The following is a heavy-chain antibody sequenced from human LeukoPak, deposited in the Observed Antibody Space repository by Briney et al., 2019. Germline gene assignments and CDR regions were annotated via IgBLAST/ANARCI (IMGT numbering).Heavy chain of an antibody. J-gene: IGHJ5*02. CDR2: IYYSGST. Sequence: SETLSLTCTVSGGSISSGGYHWSWIRQPPGKGLEWIGYIYYSGSTYYNPSLKSRVTISVDTSKNQFSLKLSSVTAADTAVYYCARDGTRLGGDWFDPWGQGTLVTVSS. CDR3: ARDGTRLGGDWFDP. D-gene: IGHD1-26*01. V-gene: IGHV4-31*03. CDR1: GGSISSGGYH.